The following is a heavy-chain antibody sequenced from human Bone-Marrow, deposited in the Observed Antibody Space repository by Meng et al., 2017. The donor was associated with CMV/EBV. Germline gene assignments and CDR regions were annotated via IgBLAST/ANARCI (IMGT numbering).Heavy chain of an antibody. CDR3: ARPRGTVTTYVVENYYYGMDV. J-gene: IGHJ6*02. D-gene: IGHD4-17*01. CDR2: IIPIFGTV. CDR1: GGTFSSYA. V-gene: IGHV1-69*05. Sequence: SVKVSCKASGGTFSSYAISWVRQAPGQGLEWMGGIIPIFGTVNYAQKFQGRVTITTDESTSTAYMELSSLRSEDTAVYYCARPRGTVTTYVVENYYYGMDVWGQGTTVTVSS.